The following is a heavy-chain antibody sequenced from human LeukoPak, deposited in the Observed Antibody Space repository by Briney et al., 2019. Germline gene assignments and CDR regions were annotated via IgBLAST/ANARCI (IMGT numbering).Heavy chain of an antibody. CDR2: INEGAIT. D-gene: IGHD6-19*01. V-gene: IGHV4-39*01. CDR3: ARQTVQRWRVRCYFDY. J-gene: IGHJ4*02. CDR1: GTSIKSSPYY. Sequence: SETLSLTCSVSGTSIKSSPYYWAWIRQSPGEGLEWIGSINEGAITNYNPSLKTRAAISTDTSNNQFSLHLSPVTGADTAVYYSARQTVQRWRVRCYFDYWGQGSLVVVTS.